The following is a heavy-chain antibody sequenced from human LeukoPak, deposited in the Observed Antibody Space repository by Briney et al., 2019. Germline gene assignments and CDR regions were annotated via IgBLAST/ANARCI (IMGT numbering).Heavy chain of an antibody. D-gene: IGHD1-26*01. CDR2: ISWNSGSI. J-gene: IGHJ4*02. CDR3: AKDISATTRGDLDY. V-gene: IGHV3-9*01. Sequence: GGSLRLSCAASGFTFEDYAMHWVRQAPGKGLEWVSGISWNSGSIGYADSVKGRFTISRDNAKNSLYLQMNSLRAEDTALYYCAKDISATTRGDLDYWGQGTLVTVSS. CDR1: GFTFEDYA.